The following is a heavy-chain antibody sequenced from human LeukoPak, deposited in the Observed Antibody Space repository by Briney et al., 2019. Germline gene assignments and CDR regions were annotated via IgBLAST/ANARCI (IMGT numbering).Heavy chain of an antibody. CDR1: GGTFSSYA. CDR3: ARGDQYYYGSGSYYPLSY. J-gene: IGHJ4*02. Sequence: SVKVSCKASGGTFSSYAISWVRQAPGQGLEWMGGIIPIFGTANYAQKFQGRVTITADESTSTAYMELSSLRSEDAAVYYCARGDQYYYGSGSYYPLSYWGQGTLVTVSS. V-gene: IGHV1-69*13. CDR2: IIPIFGTA. D-gene: IGHD3-10*01.